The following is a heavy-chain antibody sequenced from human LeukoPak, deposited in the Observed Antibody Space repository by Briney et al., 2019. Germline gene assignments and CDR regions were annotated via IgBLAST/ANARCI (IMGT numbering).Heavy chain of an antibody. Sequence: AGGSLRLSCAASGFTFSSYEMNWVRQAPGKGLEWVSYISSSGSTIYYADSVKGRFTISRDNAKNSLYLQMNSLRAEDTAVYYCARQKGYCSGGSCYGWFDPWGQGTLATVSS. J-gene: IGHJ5*02. CDR1: GFTFSSYE. V-gene: IGHV3-48*03. CDR2: ISSSGSTI. D-gene: IGHD2-15*01. CDR3: ARQKGYCSGGSCYGWFDP.